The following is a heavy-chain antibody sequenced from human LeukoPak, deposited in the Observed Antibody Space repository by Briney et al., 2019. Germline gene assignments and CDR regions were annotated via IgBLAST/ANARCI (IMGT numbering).Heavy chain of an antibody. CDR2: IHYTGNT. J-gene: IGHJ4*02. V-gene: IGHV4-61*01. D-gene: IGHD6-13*01. Sequence: SETLSLTCTVSNGSINFVSYYWSWIRQPPGKGLEWLGYIHYTGNTIYNPSLKSRVTISMDTAKNQFSLKVSSVTAADTAVYYCARVLDGTAGTPFGYWGQGTLVTVSS. CDR3: ARVLDGTAGTPFGY. CDR1: NGSINFVSYY.